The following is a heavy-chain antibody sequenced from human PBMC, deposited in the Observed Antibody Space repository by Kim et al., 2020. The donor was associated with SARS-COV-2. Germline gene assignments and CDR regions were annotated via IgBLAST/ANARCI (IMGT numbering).Heavy chain of an antibody. Sequence: SETLSLTCTVSGGSISSYYWSWIRQPPGKGLEWIGYIYYSGSTNYNPSLKSRVTISVDTSKNQFSLKLSSVTAADTAVYYCARGFGELLTGYGMDVWGQG. V-gene: IGHV4-59*01. D-gene: IGHD3-10*01. J-gene: IGHJ6*02. CDR1: GGSISSYY. CDR2: IYYSGST. CDR3: ARGFGELLTGYGMDV.